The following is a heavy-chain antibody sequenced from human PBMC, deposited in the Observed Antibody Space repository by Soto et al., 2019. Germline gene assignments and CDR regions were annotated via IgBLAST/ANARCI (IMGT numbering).Heavy chain of an antibody. V-gene: IGHV1-18*01. CDR1: GYTFSNYG. Sequence: GASVKVSCKASGYTFSNYGVNWVRQAPGQGLEWLGYIMAYNNNPHYAQKFVGRVTMTADTSTGTAFLELRRLTSDDTALYYCARGGMGKSYWTLDSWGQGTQVTVSS. CDR2: IMAYNNNP. CDR3: ARGGMGKSYWTLDS. J-gene: IGHJ4*02. D-gene: IGHD1-26*01.